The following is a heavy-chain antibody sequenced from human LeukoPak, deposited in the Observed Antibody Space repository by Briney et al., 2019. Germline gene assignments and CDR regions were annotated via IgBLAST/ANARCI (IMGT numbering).Heavy chain of an antibody. CDR1: GYTFTTYD. Sequence: ASVKVSCKASGYTFTTYDINWVRQATGQGLEWMGWMNPNSGNTGYAQKFQGRVTITRDTSASTAYMELSSLRSEDTAVYYCARGRCVGSTNCYYFDSWGQGTLVTVSS. D-gene: IGHD2-2*01. CDR2: MNPNSGNT. CDR3: ARGRCVGSTNCYYFDS. V-gene: IGHV1-8*01. J-gene: IGHJ4*02.